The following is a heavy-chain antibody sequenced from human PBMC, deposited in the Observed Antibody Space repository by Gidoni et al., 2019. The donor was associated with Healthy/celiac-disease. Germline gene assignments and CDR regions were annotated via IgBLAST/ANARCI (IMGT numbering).Heavy chain of an antibody. J-gene: IGHJ4*02. D-gene: IGHD6-13*01. Sequence: EVQLVESGGDLVQPGGSLRLSCAASGFTCSDYWMHWVRQAPGKGLVWVSRINRDGTTTTYADSVEGRFTISRDNAKNTLYLQMNSLRDDDTAVYYCARVPDSRNWYAPGGDYWGQGTLVTVSS. CDR3: ARVPDSRNWYAPGGDY. V-gene: IGHV3-74*01. CDR1: GFTCSDYW. CDR2: INRDGTTT.